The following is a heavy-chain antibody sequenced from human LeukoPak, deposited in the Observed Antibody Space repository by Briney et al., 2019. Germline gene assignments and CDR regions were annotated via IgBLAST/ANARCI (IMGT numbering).Heavy chain of an antibody. J-gene: IGHJ6*03. D-gene: IGHD2-2*01. V-gene: IGHV4-4*07. CDR1: GGSISSYY. CDR2: IYTSGST. CDR3: ARDKWTPYQLPVSYYMDV. Sequence: SETLSLTCTVSGGSISSYYWSWIRQPAGKGLEWIGRIYTSGSTNYNPSLKSRVTMSVDTSKNQFSLKLSSVTAADTAVYYCARDKWTPYQLPVSYYMDVWGKGTAVTVSS.